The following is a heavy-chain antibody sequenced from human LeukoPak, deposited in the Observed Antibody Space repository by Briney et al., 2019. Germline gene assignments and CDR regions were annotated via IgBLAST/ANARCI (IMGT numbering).Heavy chain of an antibody. J-gene: IGHJ4*02. D-gene: IGHD3-22*01. CDR3: ARDAGDYYDSSGYPDY. V-gene: IGHV4-39*07. Sequence: SSETLSLTCTVSGGSISSSSYYWGWIRQPPGKGLEWIGSIYYSGSTYYNPSLKSRVTISVDTSKNQFSLKLSSVTAADTAVYYCARDAGDYYDSSGYPDYWGQGTLVTVSS. CDR1: GGSISSSSYY. CDR2: IYYSGST.